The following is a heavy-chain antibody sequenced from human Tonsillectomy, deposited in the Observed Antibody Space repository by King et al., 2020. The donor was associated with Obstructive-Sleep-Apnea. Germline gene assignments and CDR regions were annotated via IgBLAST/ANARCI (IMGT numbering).Heavy chain of an antibody. CDR2: IYYSGST. Sequence: QLQESGPGLVKPSETLSLTCTVSGGSISSGSFYWGWIRQPPGKGLEWIGSIYYSGSTYYNPSLKSRVTVSVDTSKNQFSLKMSSVTAADTAVYYCARDSSGWYTKCWGQGTLVTVSS. CDR3: ARDSSGWYTKC. J-gene: IGHJ4*02. V-gene: IGHV4-39*07. CDR1: GGSISSGSFY. D-gene: IGHD6-19*01.